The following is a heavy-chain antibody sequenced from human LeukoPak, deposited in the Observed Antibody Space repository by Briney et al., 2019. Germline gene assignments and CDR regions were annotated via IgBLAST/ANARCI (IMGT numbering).Heavy chain of an antibody. CDR2: IRYDGSNK. CDR3: ARDQGEWGYTYGRRGGFYYYYYMDV. D-gene: IGHD5-18*01. Sequence: GGSLRLSCAASRFTFSRYGMHWVRQAPGKGLEWVAFIRYDGSNKYYADSVKGRFTISRDSSRNTLYLQMNSLRAEDTAVYYCARDQGEWGYTYGRRGGFYYYYYMDVWGKGTTVTISS. CDR1: RFTFSRYG. V-gene: IGHV3-30*02. J-gene: IGHJ6*03.